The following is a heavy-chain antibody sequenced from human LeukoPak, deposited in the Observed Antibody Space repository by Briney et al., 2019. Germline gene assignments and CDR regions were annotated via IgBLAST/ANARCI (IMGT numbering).Heavy chain of an antibody. CDR2: ISGSGGST. V-gene: IGHV3-23*01. CDR3: AKSLEALSMVATIPVDY. D-gene: IGHD5-12*01. J-gene: IGHJ4*02. Sequence: GGSPRLSCAAAGFTFSSYAMSWVRQAPGKGLEWVSAISGSGGSTYYADSVKGRFSISRDNSKNTLYLQMNSLRAEDTAVYYCAKSLEALSMVATIPVDYWGQGTLVTVSS. CDR1: GFTFSSYA.